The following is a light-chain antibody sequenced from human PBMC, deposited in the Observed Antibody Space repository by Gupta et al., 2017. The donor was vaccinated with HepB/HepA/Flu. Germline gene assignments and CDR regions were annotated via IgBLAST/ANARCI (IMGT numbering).Light chain of an antibody. CDR1: QNLLFIDGNTF. CDR3: GQGTHWPLS. V-gene: IGKV2-30*01. Sequence: DAVFTQSPPSLPVTLGQSASTSCWSSQNLLFIDGNTFLHWYQQRPGQSPRRLIYRVCNRDSAVPDRFSGSGSGSDFTLKISRGEAEDIGVYYCGQGTHWPLSFGGGTKVEIK. J-gene: IGKJ4*01. CDR2: RVC.